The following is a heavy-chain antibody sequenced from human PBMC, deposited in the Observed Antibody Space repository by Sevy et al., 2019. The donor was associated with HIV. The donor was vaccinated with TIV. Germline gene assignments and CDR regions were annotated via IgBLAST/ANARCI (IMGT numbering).Heavy chain of an antibody. D-gene: IGHD3-10*01. CDR3: AGEFDGSGRWLDN. Sequence: SETLSLTCTVSGASVSTSYWNWIRQSPEKGLEYIGYIRYRGGTYYNPPLKSRVSMSIDTSKNLVSLKVTSVTAADTASYYCAGEFDGSGRWLDNWGQGTLVTVSS. V-gene: IGHV4-59*02. CDR2: IRYRGGT. J-gene: IGHJ4*02. CDR1: GASVSTSY.